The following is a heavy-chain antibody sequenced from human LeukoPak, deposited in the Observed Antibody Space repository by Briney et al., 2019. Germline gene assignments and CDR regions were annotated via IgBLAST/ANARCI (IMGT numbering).Heavy chain of an antibody. CDR3: ARETYYDFWSGYYPWSGYYYMDV. J-gene: IGHJ6*03. CDR1: GFNFSSYR. V-gene: IGHV3-7*01. CDR2: IMQDGSEK. D-gene: IGHD3-3*01. Sequence: EGALRLYCPASGFNFSSYRMSLVRPAPGKGLGWVGNIMQDGSEKYYVYSVKGRFTISRDNAKNSLYLQMNSLRAEDTAVYYCARETYYDFWSGYYPWSGYYYMDVWGKGTTVTVSS.